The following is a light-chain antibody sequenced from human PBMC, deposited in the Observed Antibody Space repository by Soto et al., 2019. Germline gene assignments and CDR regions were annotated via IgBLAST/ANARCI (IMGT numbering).Light chain of an antibody. CDR3: QQYDHPPYT. J-gene: IGKJ2*01. V-gene: IGKV1-5*01. CDR1: QSISNW. CDR2: DAS. Sequence: DIQMTQSPSTLSASVGDRVTITCRASQSISNWLAWYQQKPGQAPKLLIYDASSLDSGVPSRFSGSGSGTEFTLTISSLQPEDTATYYCQQYDHPPYTFGQGTKLEIK.